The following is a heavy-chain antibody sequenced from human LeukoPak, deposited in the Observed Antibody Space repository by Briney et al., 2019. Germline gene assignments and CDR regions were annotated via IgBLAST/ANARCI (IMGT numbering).Heavy chain of an antibody. V-gene: IGHV3-30*18. CDR2: ISYGGSNK. CDR1: GFTFSSYG. J-gene: IGHJ4*02. Sequence: GGSLRLSCAASGFTFSSYGMHWVRQAPGKGLEWVAVISYGGSNKYYADSVKGRFTISRDNAKNTLYLQMNSLRAEDTAVYYCAKSERYCSSTSCSFYFANWGEGAPVTVS. D-gene: IGHD2-2*01. CDR3: AKSERYCSSTSCSFYFAN.